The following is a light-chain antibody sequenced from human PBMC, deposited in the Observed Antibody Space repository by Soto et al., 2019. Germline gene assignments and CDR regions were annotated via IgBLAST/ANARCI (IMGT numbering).Light chain of an antibody. CDR2: HAS. V-gene: IGKV1-5*01. J-gene: IGKJ1*01. Sequence: DIPMTQSPSTLSGSLGDRVAITFRASQSIDRWLAWYQQKPGKAPKILIYHASSLETGVPSRFSGSGSGTEFTLTITSVQPDDFATYYCQHYNSYGTFGQGTKVDIK. CDR3: QHYNSYGT. CDR1: QSIDRW.